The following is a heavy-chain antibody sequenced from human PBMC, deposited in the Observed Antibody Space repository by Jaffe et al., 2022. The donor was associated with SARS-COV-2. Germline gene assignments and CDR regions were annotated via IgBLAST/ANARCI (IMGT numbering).Heavy chain of an antibody. CDR1: GFTFSSYA. V-gene: IGHV3-30*04. D-gene: IGHD6-13*01. CDR3: ASEGWGAAARSDYYYYMDV. J-gene: IGHJ6*03. Sequence: QVQLVESGGGVVQPGRSLRLSCAASGFTFSSYAMHWVRQAPGKGLEWVAVISYDGSNKYYADSVKGRFTISRDNSKNTLYLQMNSLRAEDTAVYYCASEGWGAAARSDYYYYMDVWGKGTTVTVSS. CDR2: ISYDGSNK.